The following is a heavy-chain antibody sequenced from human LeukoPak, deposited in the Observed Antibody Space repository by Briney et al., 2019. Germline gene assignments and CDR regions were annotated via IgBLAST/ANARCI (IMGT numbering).Heavy chain of an antibody. CDR3: AREGITIFGVVIRDTWFDP. CDR1: GYTFTVYY. CDR2: INPNSGGT. V-gene: IGHV1-2*02. J-gene: IGHJ5*02. D-gene: IGHD3-3*01. Sequence: ASVKVSCKASGYTFTVYYMHWVRQAPGQGLEWMGWINPNSGGTNYAQKLQGRVTMTRDTSISTAYMELSRLRSDDTAVYYCAREGITIFGVVIRDTWFDPWGQGTLVTVSS.